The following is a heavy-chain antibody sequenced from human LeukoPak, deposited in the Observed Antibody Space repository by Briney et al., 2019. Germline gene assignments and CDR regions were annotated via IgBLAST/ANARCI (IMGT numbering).Heavy chain of an antibody. CDR1: GGSISSGGYY. V-gene: IGHV4-31*03. CDR2: IYYSGST. CDR3: ARVHYGSGSYYTPQYNWFDP. D-gene: IGHD3-10*01. Sequence: PSETLSLTCTVSGGSISSGGYYWSWIRQHPGKGLEWIGYIYYSGSTYYNPSLKSRVTISVDTSKNQFSLKLSSVTAADTAVYYCARVHYGSGSYYTPQYNWFDPWGQGTLVTVSS. J-gene: IGHJ5*02.